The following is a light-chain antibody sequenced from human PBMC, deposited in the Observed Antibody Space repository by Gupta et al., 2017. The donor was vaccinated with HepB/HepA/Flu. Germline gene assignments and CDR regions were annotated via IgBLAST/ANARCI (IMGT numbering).Light chain of an antibody. J-gene: IGLJ1*01. V-gene: IGLV1-47*01. CDR3: AAWDHSLRTYV. CDR1: SSNIGSHY. Sequence: QPVLTQPPSAPWTVRQRVTISSSGSSSNIGSHYVYWYQQLPGTAPKLLIYKNNQRPSGVPDRFSGSKSGTSASLAISGLRSEDEADYYCAAWDHSLRTYVFGTGTYITVL. CDR2: KNN.